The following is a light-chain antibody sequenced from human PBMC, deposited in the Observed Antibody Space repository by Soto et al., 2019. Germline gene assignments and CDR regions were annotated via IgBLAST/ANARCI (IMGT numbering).Light chain of an antibody. Sequence: SVLTQPPSASGSPGQSVTIPCTGTSSDVGAYDHVSWYQQHPGKAPKLIIYELGKRPAGVPDRFSGSKSGNTASLTVSGLQAEDEADYFCSSDAGDHNYVFGTGTQVTVL. V-gene: IGLV2-8*01. CDR2: ELG. J-gene: IGLJ1*01. CDR1: SSDVGAYDH. CDR3: SSDAGDHNYV.